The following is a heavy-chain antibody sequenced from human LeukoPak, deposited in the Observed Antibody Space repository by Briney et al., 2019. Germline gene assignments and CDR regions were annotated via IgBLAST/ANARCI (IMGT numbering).Heavy chain of an antibody. CDR3: ATHFYDSSGQVFDY. J-gene: IGHJ4*02. V-gene: IGHV4-59*08. CDR2: IYYSGST. CDR1: GGSISSYY. Sequence: PSETLSLTCTVSGGSISSYYWSWIRQPPGKGLEWIGYIYYSGSTNYNPSLKSRVTISVDTSKNQFSLKLSSVTAADTAVYYCATHFYDSSGQVFDYWGQGTLVTVSS. D-gene: IGHD3-22*01.